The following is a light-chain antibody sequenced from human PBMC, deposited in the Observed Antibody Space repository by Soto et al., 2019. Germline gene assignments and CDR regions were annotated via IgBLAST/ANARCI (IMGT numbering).Light chain of an antibody. CDR1: SNNVGGYNY. CDR2: DVT. Sequence: QSALTQARSVAGSPGQSVTLSCTGASNNVGGYNYVSWYQHHPGKVPQLIIYDVTKRPSGVPDRFSGSKSGNTASLTISELQVEDEADYYCCSYAGTYTWIFGGGTQLTVL. CDR3: CSYAGTYTWI. V-gene: IGLV2-11*01. J-gene: IGLJ2*01.